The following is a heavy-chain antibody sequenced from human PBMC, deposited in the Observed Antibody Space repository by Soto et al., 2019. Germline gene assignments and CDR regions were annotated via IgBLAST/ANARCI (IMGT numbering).Heavy chain of an antibody. V-gene: IGHV1-69*13. J-gene: IGHJ4*02. CDR1: GGTFSSYA. CDR2: IIPIFGTA. CDR3: ASRPDYGDYILFDY. Sequence: GASVKVSCKASGGTFSSYAISWVRQAPGQGLEWMGGIIPIFGTANYAQKFQGRVTITADESTSTAYMELSSVTAADTAVYYCASRPDYGDYILFDYWGQGTLVTVSS. D-gene: IGHD4-17*01.